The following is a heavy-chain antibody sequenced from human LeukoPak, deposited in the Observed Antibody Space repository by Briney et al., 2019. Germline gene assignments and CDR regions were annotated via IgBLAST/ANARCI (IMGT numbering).Heavy chain of an antibody. CDR2: IYYSGSS. Sequence: SETLSLTCTVSGGSISRYYWSWIRQPAGKGLEWIGYIYYSGSSNYNPSLQSRVTLSVVTPKNQFSLKLSSVPGADTAVYYCARGRGDPFGSGSQFDYWGQGTLVTVSS. D-gene: IGHD3-10*01. CDR3: ARGRGDPFGSGSQFDY. V-gene: IGHV4-59*01. J-gene: IGHJ4*02. CDR1: GGSISRYY.